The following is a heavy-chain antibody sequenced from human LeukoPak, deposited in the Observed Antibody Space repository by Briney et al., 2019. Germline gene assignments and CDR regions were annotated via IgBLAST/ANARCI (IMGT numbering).Heavy chain of an antibody. CDR1: GGSISSYY. CDR2: IYYSGST. CDR3: ARVQIAAAGDYYYYYYGMDV. D-gene: IGHD6-13*01. J-gene: IGHJ6*02. Sequence: SETLSLTCTVSGGSISSYYWSWIRQPPGKGLEWIGYIYYSGSTNYNPSLKSRVTISVDTSKNQFSLKLSSVTAADTAVYYCARVQIAAAGDYYYYYYGMDVWGQGTTVTVSS. V-gene: IGHV4-59*01.